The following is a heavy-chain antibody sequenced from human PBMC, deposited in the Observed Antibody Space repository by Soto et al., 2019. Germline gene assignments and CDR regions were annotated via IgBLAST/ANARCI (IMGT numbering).Heavy chain of an antibody. J-gene: IGHJ4*02. CDR2: IYYSGST. CDR3: ARGFQSIVGATYPFDY. Sequence: SETLSLTCTVSGGSISSYYWSWIRQPPGKGLEWIGYIYYSGSTNYNPSLKSRVTISVDTSKNQFSLKLSSVTAADTAVYYCARGFQSIVGATYPFDYWGQGTLVTVSS. CDR1: GGSISSYY. D-gene: IGHD1-26*01. V-gene: IGHV4-59*01.